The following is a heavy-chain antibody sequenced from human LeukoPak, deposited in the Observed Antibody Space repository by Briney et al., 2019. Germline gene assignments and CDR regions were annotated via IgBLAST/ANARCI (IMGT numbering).Heavy chain of an antibody. V-gene: IGHV1-69*13. Sequence: SVKVSCKASGYTFTSYDINWVRQAPGQGLEWMGGIIPIFGTANYAQKFQGRVTITADESTSTAYMELSSLRSEDTAVYYCASSAPVAIPSFYYYGMDVWGKGTTVTVSS. CDR3: ASSAPVAIPSFYYYGMDV. D-gene: IGHD3-10*01. CDR2: IIPIFGTA. CDR1: GYTFTSYD. J-gene: IGHJ6*04.